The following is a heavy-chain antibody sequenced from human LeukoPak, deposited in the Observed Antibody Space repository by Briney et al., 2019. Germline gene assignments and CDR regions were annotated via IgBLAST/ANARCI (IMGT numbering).Heavy chain of an antibody. Sequence: PGGSLRLSCAASGFTFSSYGMHWVRQAPGKGLEWVAVISYDGSNKYYADSVKGRFTISRDNSKNTLYLQMNSLRAEDTAVYYCAKDQVVAATVYYYGMDVWGQGTTVTVSS. V-gene: IGHV3-30*18. CDR1: GFTFSSYG. CDR3: AKDQVVAATVYYYGMDV. CDR2: ISYDGSNK. D-gene: IGHD2-15*01. J-gene: IGHJ6*02.